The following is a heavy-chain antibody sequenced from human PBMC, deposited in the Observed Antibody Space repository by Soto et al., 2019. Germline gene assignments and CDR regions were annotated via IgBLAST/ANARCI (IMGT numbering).Heavy chain of an antibody. Sequence: SETLSLTCTVSSGSISSYYWNWIRQPPGKGLEWIGYIYYSGSTKYNPSLKSRVTISVDTSKNQFSLKLSSVTAADTAVYYCARDRLANWFDPWGQGTLVTVSS. CDR2: IYYSGST. V-gene: IGHV4-59*01. D-gene: IGHD3-9*01. CDR1: SGSISSYY. CDR3: ARDRLANWFDP. J-gene: IGHJ5*02.